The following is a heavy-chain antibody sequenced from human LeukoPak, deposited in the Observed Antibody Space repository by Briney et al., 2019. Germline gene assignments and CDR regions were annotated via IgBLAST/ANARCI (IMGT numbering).Heavy chain of an antibody. CDR2: INHSGST. J-gene: IGHJ5*02. CDR1: GGSFSGYY. CDR3: ASSNYSRVWFDP. D-gene: IGHD4-4*01. V-gene: IGHV4-34*01. Sequence: SETLSLTCAVYGGSFSGYYWSWIRQPPGKGLEWIGEINHSGSTNYNPSLKSRVTISVDTSKNQFSLKLSSVTAADTAVYHCASSNYSRVWFDPWGQGTLVTVSS.